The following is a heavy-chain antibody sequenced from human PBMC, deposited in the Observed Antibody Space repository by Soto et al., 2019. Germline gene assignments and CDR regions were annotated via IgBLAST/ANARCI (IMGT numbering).Heavy chain of an antibody. CDR2: IIPIFGTA. V-gene: IGHV1-69*06. CDR1: GGTFSSYA. J-gene: IGHJ4*02. Sequence: GASVKVSCKASGGTFSSYAISWVRQAPGQGLEWMGGIIPIFGTANYAQKFQGRVTITADKSTSTAYMELSSLRSEDTAVYYCARERLSGSYSFDYWGQGTLVTVSS. CDR3: ARERLSGSYSFDY. D-gene: IGHD1-26*01.